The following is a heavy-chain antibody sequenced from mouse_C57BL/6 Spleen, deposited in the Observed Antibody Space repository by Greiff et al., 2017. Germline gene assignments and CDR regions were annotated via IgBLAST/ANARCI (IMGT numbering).Heavy chain of an antibody. J-gene: IGHJ2*01. CDR1: GYTFTSYW. CDR3: ARSPITTVVATVDY. CDR2: IDPSDSYT. V-gene: IGHV1-59*01. Sequence: QVQLQQPGAELVRPGTSVKLSCKASGYTFTSYWMHWVKQRPGQGLEWIGVIDPSDSYTNYNQKFKGKATLTVDTSSSTAYMQLSSLTSEDSAVYYCARSPITTVVATVDYWGQGTTLTVSS. D-gene: IGHD1-1*01.